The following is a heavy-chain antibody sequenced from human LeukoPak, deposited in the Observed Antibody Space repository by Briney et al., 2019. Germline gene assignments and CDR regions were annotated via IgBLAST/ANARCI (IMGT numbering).Heavy chain of an antibody. CDR1: GGSVSSGSYY. D-gene: IGHD6-19*01. CDR2: IYYSGST. Sequence: SETLSLTCTVSGGSVSSGSYYWSWIRQPPGKGLEWIGYIYYSGSTNYNPSLKSRVTISVDTSKNQFSLKLSSVTAADMAVYYCARGYSSGWYDEGSYFDYWGQGTLVTVSS. J-gene: IGHJ4*02. V-gene: IGHV4-61*01. CDR3: ARGYSSGWYDEGSYFDY.